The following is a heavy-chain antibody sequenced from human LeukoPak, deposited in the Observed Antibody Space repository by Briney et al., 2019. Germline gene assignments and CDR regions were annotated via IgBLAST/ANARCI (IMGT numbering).Heavy chain of an antibody. D-gene: IGHD5-18*01. CDR1: RFTFSSYV. Sequence: PGGSLRLSCAASRFTFSSYVMSWVRQAPGKGRECVSAISGSGRNTYYADSVKGRFTISRDNSKNTLYLQMNSLRAEDTAVYYCARVSGTIQIWPQPFGDGMDVWGQGTTVTVSS. J-gene: IGHJ6*02. CDR3: ARVSGTIQIWPQPFGDGMDV. V-gene: IGHV3-23*01. CDR2: ISGSGRNT.